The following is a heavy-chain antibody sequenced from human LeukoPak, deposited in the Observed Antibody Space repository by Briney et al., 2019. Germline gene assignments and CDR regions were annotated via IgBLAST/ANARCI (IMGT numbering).Heavy chain of an antibody. CDR3: ARSKGGQLERQWSLHWYFDL. J-gene: IGHJ2*01. CDR1: GYTFTSYG. V-gene: IGHV1-18*01. Sequence: GASVKVSCKASGYTFTSYGISWVRQAPGQGLEWMGWISAYNGNTNYAQKLQGRVTMTTDTSTSTAYMELRSLRSDDTAVYYCARSKGGQLERQWSLHWYFDLWGRGTLVTVSS. D-gene: IGHD1-1*01. CDR2: ISAYNGNT.